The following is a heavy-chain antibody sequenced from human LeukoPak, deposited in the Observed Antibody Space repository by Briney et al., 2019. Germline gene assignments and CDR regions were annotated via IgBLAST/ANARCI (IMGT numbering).Heavy chain of an antibody. Sequence: GASVTVSCKASGYTFTGYYLHWVRQAPGQGLEWMGWINPSSGGTNYAQKLQGRVTMTRDTSISTAYMELSRLRAYDTAVYYCASCSSPTIPVDYWGQGTLVTVSS. J-gene: IGHJ4*02. V-gene: IGHV1-2*02. CDR2: INPSSGGT. CDR1: GYTFTGYY. D-gene: IGHD6-13*01. CDR3: ASCSSPTIPVDY.